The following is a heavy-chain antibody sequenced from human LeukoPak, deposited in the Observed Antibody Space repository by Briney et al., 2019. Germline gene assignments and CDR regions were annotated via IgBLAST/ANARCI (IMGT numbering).Heavy chain of an antibody. CDR3: ARHRDTIGTSYERETDSSGYYYWFDP. V-gene: IGHV4-39*01. Sequence: SETLSLTCSVSGGSISSSSNYWGWIRQPPGKGLEWIGNIYNRGSTYYNPSLKSRVTISVDTSKNQFSLKLSSVTAADTAVYYCARHRDTIGTSYERETDSSGYYYWFDPWGQGTLVTVSS. CDR1: GGSISSSSNY. J-gene: IGHJ5*02. D-gene: IGHD3-22*01. CDR2: IYNRGST.